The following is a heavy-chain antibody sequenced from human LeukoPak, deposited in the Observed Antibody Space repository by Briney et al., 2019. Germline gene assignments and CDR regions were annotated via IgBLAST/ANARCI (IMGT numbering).Heavy chain of an antibody. V-gene: IGHV5-10-1*01. D-gene: IGHD6-13*01. CDR3: ARLRSSWAPALDY. CDR1: GYSFTSYW. J-gene: IGHJ4*02. Sequence: PGESLKISCKGSGYSFTSYWIRWVRQMPGKGLEWIGRIDPSDSYTNYSPSFQGHVTISADKSISTAYLQWSSLKASDTAMYYCARLRSSWAPALDYWGQGTLVTVSS. CDR2: IDPSDSYT.